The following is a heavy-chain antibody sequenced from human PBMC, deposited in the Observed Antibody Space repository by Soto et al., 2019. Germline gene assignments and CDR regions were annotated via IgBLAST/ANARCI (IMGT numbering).Heavy chain of an antibody. CDR1: GFTFYSYD. D-gene: IGHD6-19*01. J-gene: IGHJ6*02. CDR3: ARVKAVAGTGDTLVYYYYGMDV. Sequence: QVQLVESGGGVVQPGRSLRLSCAASGFTFYSYDMHWVRQAPDKGLEWVAVISYDGSNEYYADSVKGRFTISRDNSKNKSTLYLQMNSLRAEDTAVYYCARVKAVAGTGDTLVYYYYGMDVWGQGTTVTVSS. CDR2: ISYDGSNE. V-gene: IGHV3-30*03.